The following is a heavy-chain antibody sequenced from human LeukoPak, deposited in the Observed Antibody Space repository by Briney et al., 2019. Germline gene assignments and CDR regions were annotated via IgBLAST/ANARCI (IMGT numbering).Heavy chain of an antibody. CDR1: GFTFSSYG. J-gene: IGHJ4*02. CDR2: IWYDGSNK. CDR3: AKEKEKSAIFGVDY. D-gene: IGHD3-3*01. Sequence: PGGSLRLSCAASGFTFSSYGMHWVRQAPGKGLEWVAVIWYDGSNKYYADSVKGRFTISRDNSKNTLYLQMNSLRAEDTAAYYCAKEKEKSAIFGVDYWGQGTLVTVSS. V-gene: IGHV3-33*06.